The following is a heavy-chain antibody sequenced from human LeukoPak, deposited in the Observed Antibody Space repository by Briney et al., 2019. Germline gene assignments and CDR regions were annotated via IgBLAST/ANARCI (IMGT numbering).Heavy chain of an antibody. Sequence: ASVKVSCKASGYTFTSYGISWVRQAPGQGLEWMGWISAHNGNTNYAQKLQGRVTMTTDTSTSTAYMELRSLRSDDTAVYYCAREGRYYDSSAVMDVWGKGTTVTVSS. CDR1: GYTFTSYG. V-gene: IGHV1-18*01. J-gene: IGHJ6*03. CDR2: ISAHNGNT. D-gene: IGHD3-22*01. CDR3: AREGRYYDSSAVMDV.